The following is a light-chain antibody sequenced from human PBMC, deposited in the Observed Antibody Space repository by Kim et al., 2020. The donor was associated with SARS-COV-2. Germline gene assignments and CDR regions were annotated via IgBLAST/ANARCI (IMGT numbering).Light chain of an antibody. CDR1: SRDIDALDY. V-gene: IGLV2-8*01. CDR3: RSYAGDNDYV. J-gene: IGLJ1*01. CDR2: EVT. Sequence: GQSVTVSSTGTSRDIDALDYVAWYQHHPSKPAKLMIAEVTKRPSGDPVRFAGSRAGNTAPLTVSGLQADDEAEYYCRSYAGDNDYVCGTGTKVTV.